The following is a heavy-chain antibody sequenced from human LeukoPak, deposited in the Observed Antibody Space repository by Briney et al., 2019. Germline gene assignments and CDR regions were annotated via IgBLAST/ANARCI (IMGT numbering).Heavy chain of an antibody. V-gene: IGHV3-72*01. CDR1: GFTFSDHY. J-gene: IGHJ3*02. CDR2: TRNRANSYTA. CDR3: ARVKVEWELLQIAFDI. D-gene: IGHD1-26*01. Sequence: GGSLRLSCAASGFTFSDHYMDWVRQPPGKGLEWVGRTRNRANSYTAEYAASVKGRFTISRDDSKNSLYLQMNSLKTEDTPVYYCARVKVEWELLQIAFDIWGQGTMVTVSS.